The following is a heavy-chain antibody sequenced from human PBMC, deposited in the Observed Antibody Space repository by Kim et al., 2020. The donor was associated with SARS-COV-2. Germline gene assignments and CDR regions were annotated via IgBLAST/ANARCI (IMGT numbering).Heavy chain of an antibody. V-gene: IGHV4-39*01. J-gene: IGHJ6*02. CDR1: GGSISSSSYY. D-gene: IGHD5-18*01. CDR3: ARTAMVIGYHYGMDV. Sequence: SETLSLTCTVSGGSISSSSYYWGWIRQPPGKGLEWIVSIYYSGSTYYNPSLKSRVTISVDTSKNQFSLKLSSVTAADTAVYYCARTAMVIGYHYGMDVWGQGTTVTVSS. CDR2: IYYSGST.